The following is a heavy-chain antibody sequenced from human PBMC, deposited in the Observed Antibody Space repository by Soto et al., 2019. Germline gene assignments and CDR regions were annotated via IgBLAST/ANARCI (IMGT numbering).Heavy chain of an antibody. V-gene: IGHV3-9*01. CDR1: GFTFDDYA. Sequence: DVQLVESGGGLVQPGRSLRLSCAASGFTFDDYAMHWVRQAPGKGLEWVAGISWNSGSIGYADSVKGRFTISRDNAKNSLYLQMNSLRAEDTALYYCAKDMYSSGWYGSAYYGMDVWGQGTTVTVSS. CDR3: AKDMYSSGWYGSAYYGMDV. CDR2: ISWNSGSI. D-gene: IGHD6-19*01. J-gene: IGHJ6*02.